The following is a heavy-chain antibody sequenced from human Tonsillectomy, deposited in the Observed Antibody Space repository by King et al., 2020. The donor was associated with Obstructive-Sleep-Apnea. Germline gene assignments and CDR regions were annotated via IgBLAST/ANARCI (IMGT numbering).Heavy chain of an antibody. CDR2: IIPIFGTA. CDR3: ARWTMNYYDSSGYYYYFDY. Sequence: QLVQSGAEVKKPGSSVKVSCKASGGTFSSYAISWVRQAPGQGLEWMGGIIPIFGTANYAQKFQGRVTITADESTSTAYMGLSSLGSEDTAVYYCARWTMNYYDSSGYYYYFDYWGQGTLVTVSS. V-gene: IGHV1-69*12. J-gene: IGHJ4*02. CDR1: GGTFSSYA. D-gene: IGHD3-22*01.